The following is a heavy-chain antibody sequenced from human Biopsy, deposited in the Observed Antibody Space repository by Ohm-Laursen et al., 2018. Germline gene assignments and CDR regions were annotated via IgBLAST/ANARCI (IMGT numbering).Heavy chain of an antibody. V-gene: IGHV4-59*12. CDR2: IYFTGRT. D-gene: IGHD5-24*01. CDR3: ASAGYNPDWNFDL. CDR1: GGPIDSYY. Sequence: TLSLTWTVSGGPIDSYYWSWIRQPPGKALEWIGYIYFTGRTSYNPSLKSRVTMSVNTSKKQFSLRLSSVTAADAAVYYCASAGYNPDWNFDLWSRGTRVTVSS. J-gene: IGHJ2*01.